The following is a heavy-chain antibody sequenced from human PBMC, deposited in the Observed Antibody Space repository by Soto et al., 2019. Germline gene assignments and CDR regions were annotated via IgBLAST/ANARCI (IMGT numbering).Heavy chain of an antibody. CDR3: ARGPITIFGVVIEFDY. CDR1: GYTFTSYA. D-gene: IGHD3-3*01. Sequence: ASVKVSCKASGYTFTSYAMHWVRQAPGQRLEWMGWINAYNGNTKYSQKLQGRVTMTRDTSTSTAYMELRSLRSDDTAVYYCARGPITIFGVVIEFDYWGQGTLVTVSS. CDR2: INAYNGNT. V-gene: IGHV1-3*01. J-gene: IGHJ4*02.